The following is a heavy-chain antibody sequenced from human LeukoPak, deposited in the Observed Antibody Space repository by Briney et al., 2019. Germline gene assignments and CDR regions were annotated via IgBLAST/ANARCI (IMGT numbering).Heavy chain of an antibody. CDR3: AREPRPVGATSFGYYFDY. J-gene: IGHJ4*02. CDR1: GYTFTSYY. Sequence: ASVKVSCKASGYTFTSYYMHWVRQAPGQGLEWMGIINPSGGSTSYAQKFQGRVTMTRDTSTSTVHMDLSSLRSEDAAVYYCAREPRPVGATSFGYYFDYWGQGTLVTVSS. V-gene: IGHV1-46*01. D-gene: IGHD1-26*01. CDR2: INPSGGST.